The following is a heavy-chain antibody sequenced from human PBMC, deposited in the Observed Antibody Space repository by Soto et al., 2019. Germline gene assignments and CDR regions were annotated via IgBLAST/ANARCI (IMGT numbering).Heavy chain of an antibody. Sequence: ASVKVSCKASGYTFTSYGISWVRQDPGQGLEWMGWISAYNGNTNYAQKLQGRVTMTTDTSTSTAYMELRSLRSDDTAVYYCAINYKYYYDSSGYWFDPWRQGTLVTVSS. CDR1: GYTFTSYG. CDR2: ISAYNGNT. J-gene: IGHJ5*02. CDR3: AINYKYYYDSSGYWFDP. V-gene: IGHV1-18*04. D-gene: IGHD3-22*01.